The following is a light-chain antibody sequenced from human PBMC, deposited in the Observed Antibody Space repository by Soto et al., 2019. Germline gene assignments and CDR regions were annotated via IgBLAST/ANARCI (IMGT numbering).Light chain of an antibody. CDR3: QQYKNWPPIT. Sequence: EIVMTQSPDTLSVSPGERATLSCRASQTVSSNLAWYQQKPGQAPRLLIYDASNKATGIPARFSGSGSGTEFTLTISSLQSEDFAAYYCQQYKNWPPITFGQGTRLE. J-gene: IGKJ5*01. CDR1: QTVSSN. V-gene: IGKV3D-15*01. CDR2: DAS.